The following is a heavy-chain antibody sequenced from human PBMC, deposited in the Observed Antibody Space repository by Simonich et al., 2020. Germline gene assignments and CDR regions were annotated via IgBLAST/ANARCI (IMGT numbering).Heavy chain of an antibody. CDR3: ARSTTGTTAFDI. D-gene: IGHD1-1*01. V-gene: IGHV1-18*01. CDR1: GYTFTSYG. CDR2: ISDYSGNT. J-gene: IGHJ3*02. Sequence: QVQLVQSGAEVKKPGASVKVSCKASGYTFTSYGISWVRQAPGQGLEWMGCISDYSGNTNYAQKLQGRVTMTTDTSTSTAYMELRSLRSDDTAGYYCARSTTGTTAFDIWGQGTMVTVSS.